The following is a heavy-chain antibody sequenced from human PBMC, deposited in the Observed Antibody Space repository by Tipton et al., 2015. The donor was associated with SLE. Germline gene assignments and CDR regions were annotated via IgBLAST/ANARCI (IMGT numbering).Heavy chain of an antibody. J-gene: IGHJ3*01. CDR1: GVSISRYF. V-gene: IGHV4-34*01. Sequence: TLSLTCIVSGVSISRYFWKWIRQAPGKGLEWIGEINHSGGIDYKSSLKSRVSISLDTSRNQISLNLSSVTAADTAVYYCARGEVDYRTLDVAFDLWGQGTRVTVSS. CDR2: INHSGGI. CDR3: ARGEVDYRTLDVAFDL. D-gene: IGHD4-11*01.